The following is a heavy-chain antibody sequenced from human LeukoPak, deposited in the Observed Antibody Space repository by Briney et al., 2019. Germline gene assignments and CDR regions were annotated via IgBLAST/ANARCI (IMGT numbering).Heavy chain of an antibody. Sequence: SVKVSCKASGGTFSSYAISWVRQAPGQGLEWMGRIIPIFGIANYAQKFQGRVTITADKSTSTAYMELSSLRSGDTAVYYCARPTWSGYDYYYYGMDVWGQGTTVTVSS. CDR1: GGTFSSYA. D-gene: IGHD3-3*01. CDR3: ARPTWSGYDYYYYGMDV. V-gene: IGHV1-69*04. J-gene: IGHJ6*02. CDR2: IIPIFGIA.